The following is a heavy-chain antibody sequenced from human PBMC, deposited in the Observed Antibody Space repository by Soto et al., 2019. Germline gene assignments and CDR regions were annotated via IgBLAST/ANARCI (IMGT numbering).Heavy chain of an antibody. J-gene: IGHJ4*02. V-gene: IGHV1-58*01. CDR3: AADLHPYDLPENFDY. CDR1: GFTFTSSA. CDR2: IVVGSGNT. D-gene: IGHD3-3*01. Sequence: QMQLVQSGPEVKKPGTSVKVSCKASGFTFTSSAVQWVRQARGQRLEWIGWIVVGSGNTNYAQKFQERVTITRDMSTSTAYMELSSLRSEDTAVYYCAADLHPYDLPENFDYWGQGTLVTVSS.